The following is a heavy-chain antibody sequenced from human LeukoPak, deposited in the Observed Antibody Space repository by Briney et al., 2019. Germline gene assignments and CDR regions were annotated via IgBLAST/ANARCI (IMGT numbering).Heavy chain of an antibody. D-gene: IGHD4-11*01. V-gene: IGHV4-61*02. J-gene: IGHJ4*02. CDR2: IYTSGST. Sequence: PSQTLSLTCTVSGGSITSGSYFWTWIRQPAGKGLEWIGRIYTSGSTNYNPSLKSRVTMSVDTSKNQFSLKLSSVTAADTAVYYCARGLPFHFDYWGQGTLVTVSS. CDR1: GGSITSGSYF. CDR3: ARGLPFHFDY.